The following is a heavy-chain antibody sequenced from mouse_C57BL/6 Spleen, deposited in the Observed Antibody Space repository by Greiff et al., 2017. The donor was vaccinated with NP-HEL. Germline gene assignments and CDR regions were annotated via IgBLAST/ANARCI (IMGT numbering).Heavy chain of an antibody. D-gene: IGHD2-4*01. CDR1: GYTFTDYN. J-gene: IGHJ4*01. CDR2: INPNNGGT. Sequence: EVQLQQSGPELVKPGASVKIPCKASGYTFTDYNMDWVKQSHGKSLEWIGDINPNNGGTIYNQKFKGKATLTVDKSSSTAYMELRSLTSEDTAVYYCARGPNSLYYDSYAMDYWGQGTSVTVSS. CDR3: ARGPNSLYYDSYAMDY. V-gene: IGHV1-18*01.